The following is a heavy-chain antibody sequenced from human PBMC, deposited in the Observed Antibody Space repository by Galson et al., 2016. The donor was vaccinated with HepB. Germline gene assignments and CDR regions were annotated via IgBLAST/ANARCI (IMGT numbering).Heavy chain of an antibody. V-gene: IGHV4-4*02. CDR1: GGSIRNSNW. J-gene: IGHJ3*01. CDR3: ASAYYFDTTGGAFDF. CDR2: IFYTGST. Sequence: SETLSLTCAVSGGSIRNSNWWGWVRQPPGKGLEWIGEIFYTGSTNYSPSLKIRVTISVDVRNNQFSLKLDSLTAADTAIYYCASAYYFDTTGGAFDFWGHGTRVIVSS. D-gene: IGHD3-22*01.